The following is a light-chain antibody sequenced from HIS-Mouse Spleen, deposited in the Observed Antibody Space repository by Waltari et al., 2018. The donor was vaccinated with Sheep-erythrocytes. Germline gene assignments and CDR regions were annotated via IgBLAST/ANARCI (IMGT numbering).Light chain of an antibody. J-gene: IGLJ1*01. CDR3: CSYAGSYNHV. Sequence: QSALTQPRSVSGSPGQSVTISCTGTSSDVGGYNYVSWYQQHPGTAPKLMIYDVSKRPSGVPDRFSGSKSGHTASLPISGLQAEDEADYYCCSYAGSYNHVFATGTKVTVL. V-gene: IGLV2-11*01. CDR2: DVS. CDR1: SSDVGGYNY.